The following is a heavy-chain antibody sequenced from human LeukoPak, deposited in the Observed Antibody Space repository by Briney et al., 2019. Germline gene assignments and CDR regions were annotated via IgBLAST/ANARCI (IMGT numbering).Heavy chain of an antibody. Sequence: ASVNVSIKVSGYTLTEISMHWVRQAPGKGLEWMGGFDAEDGETIYAQKFQGRVTMTEDTSTDTAYMQLRSLRSEDTAAYYCATDPLLGKYDSSGYLDYSGQGTLVTVSS. CDR1: GYTLTEIS. V-gene: IGHV1-24*01. D-gene: IGHD3-22*01. J-gene: IGHJ4*02. CDR3: ATDPLLGKYDSSGYLDY. CDR2: FDAEDGET.